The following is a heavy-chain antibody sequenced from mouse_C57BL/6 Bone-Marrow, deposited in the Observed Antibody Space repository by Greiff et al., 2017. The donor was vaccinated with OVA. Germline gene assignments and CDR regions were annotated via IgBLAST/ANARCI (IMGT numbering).Heavy chain of an antibody. Sequence: QVQLQQPGAELVKPGASVKLSCKASGYTFTSYWMHWVKQRPGQGLEWIGMIHPNSGSTNYNEKFKSKATLTVDKSSSTAYMQLSSLTSEDSAVYYCAKYCYGSSYAMDYWGQGTSVTVSS. CDR1: GYTFTSYW. CDR2: IHPNSGST. D-gene: IGHD1-1*01. CDR3: AKYCYGSSYAMDY. V-gene: IGHV1-64*01. J-gene: IGHJ4*01.